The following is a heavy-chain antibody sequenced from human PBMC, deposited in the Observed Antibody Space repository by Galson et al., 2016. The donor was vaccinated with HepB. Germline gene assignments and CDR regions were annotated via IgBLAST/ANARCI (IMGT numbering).Heavy chain of an antibody. Sequence: SLRLPCATSGFTFNNYWMNWVRQAPAKGLEWVANIKQDGSIKYYVDSGRGRFTSSRDNAKNSLFLQMNTLSAEDTAAEYWLRPLGGGWGPLSYWGQGILVTVSS. V-gene: IGHV3-7*01. CDR2: IKQDGSIK. CDR3: LRPLGGGWGPLSY. CDR1: GFTFNNYW. J-gene: IGHJ4*02. D-gene: IGHD6-19*01.